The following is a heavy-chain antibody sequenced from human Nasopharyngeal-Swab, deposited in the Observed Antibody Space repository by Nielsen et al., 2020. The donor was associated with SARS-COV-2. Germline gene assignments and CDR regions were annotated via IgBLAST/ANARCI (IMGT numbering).Heavy chain of an antibody. CDR1: GDTFSNHA. J-gene: IGHJ6*02. D-gene: IGHD3-3*01. Sequence: SVKVSCKASGDTFSNHAISWVRQAPGQGLEWMGRIIPILGIANYAQKFQGRVTITADKSTSTAYMELSSLRSEDTAVYYCARGEDYYDFWSGYDYYYGMDVWGQGTTVTVSS. CDR3: ARGEDYYDFWSGYDYYYGMDV. CDR2: IIPILGIA. V-gene: IGHV1-69*04.